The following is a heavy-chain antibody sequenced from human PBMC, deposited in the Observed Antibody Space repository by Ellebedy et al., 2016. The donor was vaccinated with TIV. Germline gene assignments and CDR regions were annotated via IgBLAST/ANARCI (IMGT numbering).Heavy chain of an antibody. Sequence: GESLKISCAASGFSFSDFYMTWIRQAPGKGLEWISYISSSDNSIYYADSVKGRFTISRDNAKNSLYLQMNSLRVDDTAVYYCARDRVGAFDYWGQGTLVTVSS. CDR3: ARDRVGAFDY. CDR2: ISSSDNSI. CDR1: GFSFSDFY. D-gene: IGHD1-26*01. J-gene: IGHJ4*02. V-gene: IGHV3-11*01.